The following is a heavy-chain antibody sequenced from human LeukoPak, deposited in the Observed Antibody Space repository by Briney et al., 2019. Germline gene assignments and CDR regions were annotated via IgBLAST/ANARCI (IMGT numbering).Heavy chain of an antibody. D-gene: IGHD3-10*01. CDR3: AKGYSYGFDY. Sequence: GGSLRLSCVASGFIFSSSVMHWVRQAPGKGLEWVAFIRKDGSAKYYADSVKGRFTISRDNSKNTVYLQMSSLGAEDTAVYYCAKGYSYGFDYWGQGTLVTVSS. V-gene: IGHV3-30*02. CDR1: GFIFSSSV. CDR2: IRKDGSAK. J-gene: IGHJ4*02.